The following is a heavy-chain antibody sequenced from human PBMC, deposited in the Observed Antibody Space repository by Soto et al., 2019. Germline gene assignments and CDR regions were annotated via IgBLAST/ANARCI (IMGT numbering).Heavy chain of an antibody. Sequence: EVQLVESGGGLVQPGGSLRLSCAASGFTFSISWMSWVRQAPGKGLKWVANIKEDGSEKYYVDSVKGRCTISRDNAKNSLERQMNRLRAEDTAVYYGVRGSGHYMDVGGTGTTVTVSS. D-gene: IGHD1-26*01. V-gene: IGHV3-7*01. CDR2: IKEDGSEK. J-gene: IGHJ6*03. CDR1: GFTFSISW. CDR3: VRGSGHYMDV.